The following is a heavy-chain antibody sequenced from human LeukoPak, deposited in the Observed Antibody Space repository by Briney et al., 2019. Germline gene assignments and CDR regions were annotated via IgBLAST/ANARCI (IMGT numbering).Heavy chain of an antibody. CDR1: GGSFSSYY. Sequence: SETLSLTCAVHGGSFSSYYWSWIRQPPGKGLEWIGEINHSGSTKYNPSLKSRVTISVDTSKNQFSLKVSSVTAADTAVYYCARDEDSYGSFDYWGQGTLVTVSS. J-gene: IGHJ4*02. CDR3: ARDEDSYGSFDY. D-gene: IGHD5-18*01. CDR2: INHSGST. V-gene: IGHV4-34*01.